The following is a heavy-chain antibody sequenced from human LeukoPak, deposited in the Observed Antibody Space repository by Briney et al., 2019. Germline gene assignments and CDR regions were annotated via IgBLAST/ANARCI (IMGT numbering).Heavy chain of an antibody. CDR3: AKVPNGYGRPDYYYMDV. J-gene: IGHJ6*03. V-gene: IGHV3-30*02. Sequence: GGSLRLSCAASGFTFSSYGMHWVRQAPGKGLEWVAFIRYDGSNKYYADSVKGRFTISRDNSKNTLYLQMNSLRAEDTAVYYCAKVPNGYGRPDYYYMDVWGKGTTVTVSS. CDR2: IRYDGSNK. D-gene: IGHD5-18*01. CDR1: GFTFSSYG.